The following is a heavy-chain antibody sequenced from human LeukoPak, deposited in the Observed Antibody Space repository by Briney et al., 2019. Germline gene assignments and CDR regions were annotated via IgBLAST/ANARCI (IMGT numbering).Heavy chain of an antibody. CDR1: GGSISSSSYY. D-gene: IGHD4-11*01. V-gene: IGHV4-39*07. J-gene: IGHJ6*03. Sequence: PSETLSLTCTVSGGSISSSSYYWSWIRQPPGKGLEWIGEINHSGSTNYNPSLKSRVTISVDTSKNQFSLKLSSVTAADTAVYYCARVAVTKDGYYYYYYMDVWGKGTTVTVSS. CDR3: ARVAVTKDGYYYYYYMDV. CDR2: INHSGST.